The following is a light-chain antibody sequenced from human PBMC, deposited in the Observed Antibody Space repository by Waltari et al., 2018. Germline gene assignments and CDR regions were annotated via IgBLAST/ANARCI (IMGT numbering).Light chain of an antibody. CDR1: HSISTY. CDR3: QQSYSNSRA. Sequence: DIQMTQSPSSLSESVGDRVTITCRASHSISTYLNWYQQKVGKAPTLLIYGASTLQSGVPSRFSGDGSGTDFTLTISGLQAEDFATYYCQQSYSNSRAFGQGTKIEVK. J-gene: IGKJ1*01. CDR2: GAS. V-gene: IGKV1-39*01.